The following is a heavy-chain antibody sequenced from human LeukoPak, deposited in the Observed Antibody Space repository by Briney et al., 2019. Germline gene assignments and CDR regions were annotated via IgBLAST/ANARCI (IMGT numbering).Heavy chain of an antibody. D-gene: IGHD6-19*01. CDR1: GFTVSSNY. J-gene: IGHJ6*02. V-gene: IGHV3-53*01. CDR3: AREPFAAVAGTVYYYGMDV. Sequence: PGGSLRLSCAASGFTVSSNYMSWVRQAPGKGLEWVSVIYSGGSTYYADSVKGRFTISRDNSKNTLYLQMNSLRAEDTAVYYCAREPFAAVAGTVYYYGMDVWGQGTRSPSP. CDR2: IYSGGST.